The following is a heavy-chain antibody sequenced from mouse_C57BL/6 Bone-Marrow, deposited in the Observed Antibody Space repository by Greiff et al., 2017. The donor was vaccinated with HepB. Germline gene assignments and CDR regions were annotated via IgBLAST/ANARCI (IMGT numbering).Heavy chain of an antibody. J-gene: IGHJ3*01. Sequence: QVQLQQPGAELAKPGASVKMSCKASAYTFTSYWITWVKQRPGQGLEWIGDIYPGSGSTNYNEKFKSKATLTVDTSSSTAYMQLSSLTSEDSAVYYCARWLLAWFAYWGQGTLVTVSA. CDR1: AYTFTSYW. D-gene: IGHD2-3*01. CDR3: ARWLLAWFAY. V-gene: IGHV1-55*01. CDR2: IYPGSGST.